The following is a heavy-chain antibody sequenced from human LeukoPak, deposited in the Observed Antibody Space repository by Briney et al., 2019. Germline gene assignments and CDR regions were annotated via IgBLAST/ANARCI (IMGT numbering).Heavy chain of an antibody. CDR1: GYTFTSYA. Sequence: GASVKVSCKASGYTFTSYAMNWVRQAPGQGLEWMGIINPSGGSTSYAQKFQGRVTMTRDMSTSTVYMELSSLRSEDTAVYYCARSDRSDFYFDYWGQGTLVTVSS. CDR3: ARSDRSDFYFDY. CDR2: INPSGGST. V-gene: IGHV1-46*01. J-gene: IGHJ4*02. D-gene: IGHD1-14*01.